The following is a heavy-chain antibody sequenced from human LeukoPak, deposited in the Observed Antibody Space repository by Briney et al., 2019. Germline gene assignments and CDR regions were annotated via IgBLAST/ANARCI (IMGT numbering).Heavy chain of an antibody. Sequence: SETLSLTCAVYGGSFNGYYWSWIRQPPGKGLEWIGEINHSGSTNYNPSLKSRVTISVDTSKNQFSLKLSSVTPADTAVYYCARDSIAARRGLFYWGQGTLVTVSS. D-gene: IGHD6-6*01. V-gene: IGHV4-34*01. CDR2: INHSGST. J-gene: IGHJ4*02. CDR1: GGSFNGYY. CDR3: ARDSIAARRGLFY.